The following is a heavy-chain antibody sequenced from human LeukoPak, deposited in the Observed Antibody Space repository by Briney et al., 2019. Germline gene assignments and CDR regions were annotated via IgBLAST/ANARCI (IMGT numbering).Heavy chain of an antibody. Sequence: SETLSLTCTVSGGSISSSSYYWGWIRQPPGKGLEWTGSIYYRGSTYYNPSLKSRVTISVDTSKNQFSLKLSSVTAADTAVYYCARRISIPPDHYFDYWGQGTLVTVSS. D-gene: IGHD4-11*01. CDR3: ARRISIPPDHYFDY. CDR2: IYYRGST. J-gene: IGHJ4*02. V-gene: IGHV4-39*01. CDR1: GGSISSSSYY.